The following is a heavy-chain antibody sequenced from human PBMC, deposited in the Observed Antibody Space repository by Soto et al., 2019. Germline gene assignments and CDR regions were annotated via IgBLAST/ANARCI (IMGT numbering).Heavy chain of an antibody. CDR2: IYYSGST. CDR3: ARVGGLAARTFDY. Sequence: SETLSLTCTVSGGSISDFYWSWIRQPPGKGLEWIGYIYYSGSTNYNPSLKSRVTISVDTSKNLFSLNLRSMSPADTAVYYCARVGGLAARTFDYWGPGTLVTVSS. J-gene: IGHJ4*02. D-gene: IGHD6-6*01. V-gene: IGHV4-59*01. CDR1: GGSISDFY.